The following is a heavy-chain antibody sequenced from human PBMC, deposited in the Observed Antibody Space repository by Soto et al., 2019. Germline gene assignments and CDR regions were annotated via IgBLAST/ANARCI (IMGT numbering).Heavy chain of an antibody. V-gene: IGHV3-30*18. CDR1: GFTFSSYG. CDR3: AKVTGYCSSSSCSREYYYYYGLDV. Sequence: GGSLRLSCAASGFTFSSYGMHWVRQAPGKGLEWVAVISYDGGNKYYGDSVKGRFTISRDNPKNTVYLQMNSLRPEDTAVYYCAKVTGYCSSSSCSREYYYYYGLDVWGQGTTVTGS. D-gene: IGHD2-2*01. CDR2: ISYDGGNK. J-gene: IGHJ6*02.